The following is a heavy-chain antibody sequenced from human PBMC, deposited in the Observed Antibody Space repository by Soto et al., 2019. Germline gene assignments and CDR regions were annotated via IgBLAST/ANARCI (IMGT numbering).Heavy chain of an antibody. Sequence: GESLKISCKGSGYSFTSYWIGWVRQMPGKGLEWMGITYPGDSDTRYSPSFQGQVTISADKSISTAYLQWSSLKASDTAMYYCARQDYYGSGSYTTYYGMDVWGQGTTVTVSS. CDR1: GYSFTSYW. J-gene: IGHJ6*02. CDR2: TYPGDSDT. CDR3: ARQDYYGSGSYTTYYGMDV. D-gene: IGHD3-10*01. V-gene: IGHV5-51*01.